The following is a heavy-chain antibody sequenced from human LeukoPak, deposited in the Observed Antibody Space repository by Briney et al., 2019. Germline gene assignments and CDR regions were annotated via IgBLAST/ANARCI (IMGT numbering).Heavy chain of an antibody. Sequence: ASVKVSCKASGYTFTSYDINWVRQATGQGLEWMGWMNPNSGNTGYAQKFQGRVTMTRNTSISTAYMELSSLRSEDTAVYYCARGAPPSHYDFWSGYYVYNWFDPWGQGTLVTASS. CDR3: ARGAPPSHYDFWSGYYVYNWFDP. J-gene: IGHJ5*02. CDR2: MNPNSGNT. V-gene: IGHV1-8*01. D-gene: IGHD3-3*01. CDR1: GYTFTSYD.